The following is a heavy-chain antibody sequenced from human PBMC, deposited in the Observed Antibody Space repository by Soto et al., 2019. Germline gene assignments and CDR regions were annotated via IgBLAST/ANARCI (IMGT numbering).Heavy chain of an antibody. V-gene: IGHV3-23*01. Sequence: GGSLRLSCAASGFTFSSYAMSWVRQAPGKGLEWVSAISGSGGSTYYADSVKGRFTISRDNSKNTLYLQMNSLRAEDTTVYYCAKHPRAVTRLGYFDFWGQGTLVTGFS. J-gene: IGHJ4*02. D-gene: IGHD4-17*01. CDR1: GFTFSSYA. CDR2: ISGSGGST. CDR3: AKHPRAVTRLGYFDF.